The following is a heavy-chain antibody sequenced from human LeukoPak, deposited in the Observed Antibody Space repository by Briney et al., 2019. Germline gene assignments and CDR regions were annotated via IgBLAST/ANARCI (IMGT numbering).Heavy chain of an antibody. V-gene: IGHV3-21*01. Sequence: GGSLRLSCAASGFTFSSYSMNWVRQAPGKGLEWVSSISSSSSYIYYADSVKGRFTISRDNAKNSLYLQMNSLRAEDTAVYYCARENGNPDAFDIWGQGTMVTVSS. CDR1: GFTFSSYS. CDR2: ISSSSSYI. D-gene: IGHD1-14*01. CDR3: ARENGNPDAFDI. J-gene: IGHJ3*02.